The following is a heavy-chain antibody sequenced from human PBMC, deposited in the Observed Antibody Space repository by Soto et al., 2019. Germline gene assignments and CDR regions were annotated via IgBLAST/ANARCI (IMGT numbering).Heavy chain of an antibody. CDR3: AKARGSSPLWGYYYMDV. Sequence: EVRLLESGGDLIQPGGSLRLSFAASGFTFSSSAMSWVRQSPDKGLEWVSAVGGNSVSTFYADSVKGRFTISKDSSNNTLFLQMNSVRAEDTAVYYCAKARGSSPLWGYYYMDVWGKGNTVTVS. J-gene: IGHJ6*03. CDR2: VGGNSVST. D-gene: IGHD6-6*01. V-gene: IGHV3-23*01. CDR1: GFTFSSSA.